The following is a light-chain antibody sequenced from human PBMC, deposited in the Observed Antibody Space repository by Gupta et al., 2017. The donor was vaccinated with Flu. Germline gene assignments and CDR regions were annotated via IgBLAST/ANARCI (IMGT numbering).Light chain of an antibody. CDR1: QSVSSSY. Sequence: EIVLTQSAGALSLSPGERATLSCRASQSVSSSYLAWYQQKPGQPPRRLIYCASSRATGIPDRCSGSGSVRDVTLTISRLEPEDLEVYYCQQYCSSPKTFGQGTKVEIK. V-gene: IGKV3-20*01. J-gene: IGKJ1*01. CDR3: QQYCSSPKT. CDR2: CAS.